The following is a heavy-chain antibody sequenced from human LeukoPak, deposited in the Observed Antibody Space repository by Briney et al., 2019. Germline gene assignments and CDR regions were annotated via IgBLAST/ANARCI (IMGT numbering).Heavy chain of an antibody. V-gene: IGHV4-4*02. J-gene: IGHJ6*03. CDR1: GGSISSSNW. D-gene: IGHD5-18*01. CDR2: IYHSGST. Sequence: PSETLSLTCAVSGGSISSSNWWSWVRQPPGKGLEWIGEIYHSGSTNYNPSLKSRVTISVDTSKNQFSLKLSSVTAADTAVYYCARDSGEYSYWPFMDVWGKGTTVTVSS. CDR3: ARDSGEYSYWPFMDV.